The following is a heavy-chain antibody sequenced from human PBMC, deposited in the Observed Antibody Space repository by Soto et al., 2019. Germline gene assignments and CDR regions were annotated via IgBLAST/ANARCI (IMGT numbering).Heavy chain of an antibody. CDR1: GGSINSSSYY. D-gene: IGHD3-3*01. V-gene: IGHV4-39*01. J-gene: IGHJ3*02. Sequence: SETLSLTCTVSGGSINSSSYYWGWIRQPPGKGLEWIGNVYYSGSSYYNPSLKSRVTISVDTSKNQFSLKLSSVTAADTAVYYCARREVGSTIFGVACVAFDIWGQGTMVTVSS. CDR3: ARREVGSTIFGVACVAFDI. CDR2: VYYSGSS.